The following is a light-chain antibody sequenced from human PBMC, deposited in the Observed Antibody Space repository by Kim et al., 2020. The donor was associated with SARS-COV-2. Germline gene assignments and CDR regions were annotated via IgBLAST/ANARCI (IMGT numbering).Light chain of an antibody. CDR3: QQYNNGPPWT. V-gene: IGKV3-15*01. J-gene: IGKJ1*01. CDR1: HSISSN. Sequence: SPGERATLSCRASHSISSNLAWYQQKHGQAPRLLIFGASTRATGIPARFSGSGSGTEFTLTISSLQSEDFAVYYCQQYNNGPPWTFGQGTKVDIK. CDR2: GAS.